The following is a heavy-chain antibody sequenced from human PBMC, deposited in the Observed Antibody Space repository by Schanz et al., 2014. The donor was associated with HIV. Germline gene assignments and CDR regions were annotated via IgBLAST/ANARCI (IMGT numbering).Heavy chain of an antibody. CDR2: VNHSGST. CDR3: VREGEDSVAARWYNGMDV. Sequence: QVRLQQWGVGLLKPSETLSLTCAVYGGSLSGYYWSWIRQSPGKGLEWIGEVNHSGSTKYNPTLKSRVTISVEPSKNQFSLRLSSVTAADAAVYYCVREGEDSVAARWYNGMDVWGQGTTVTVSS. D-gene: IGHD3-16*01. J-gene: IGHJ6*02. V-gene: IGHV4-34*02. CDR1: GGSLSGYY.